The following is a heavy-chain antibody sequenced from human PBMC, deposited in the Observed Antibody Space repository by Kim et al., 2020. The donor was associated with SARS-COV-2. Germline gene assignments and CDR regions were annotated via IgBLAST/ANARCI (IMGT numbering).Heavy chain of an antibody. CDR3: ARGDYDILTASGFDP. V-gene: IGHV3-23*01. D-gene: IGHD3-9*01. CDR1: GFTFSSYA. Sequence: GGSLRLSCAASGFTFSSYAMSWVRQAPGKGLEWVSAISGSGGSTYYADSVKGRFNISRDNSKNTLYLQMNSLRAEDKAGYYRARGDYDILTASGFDPSGQTTPVTVSS. J-gene: IGHJ5*02. CDR2: ISGSGGST.